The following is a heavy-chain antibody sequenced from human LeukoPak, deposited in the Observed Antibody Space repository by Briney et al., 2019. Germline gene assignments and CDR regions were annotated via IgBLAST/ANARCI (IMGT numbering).Heavy chain of an antibody. CDR1: GGSISSSSYY. Sequence: SETLSLTCTVSGGSISSSSYYWGWIRQPPGKGLEWIGSIYYSGSTYYNPSLKSRVTISVDTSKNQFSLKLSSVTAADTAVYYCARHSGYHSTMYLDYWGQGTLVTVSS. D-gene: IGHD3-22*01. J-gene: IGHJ4*02. CDR3: ARHSGYHSTMYLDY. CDR2: IYYSGST. V-gene: IGHV4-39*01.